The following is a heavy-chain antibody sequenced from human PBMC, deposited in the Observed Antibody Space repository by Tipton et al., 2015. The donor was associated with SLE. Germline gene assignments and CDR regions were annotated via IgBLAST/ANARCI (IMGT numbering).Heavy chain of an antibody. J-gene: IGHJ4*02. Sequence: GSLRLSCAVSSGSISSSDWWGWVRQPPGKGLEWIGEIYRSGSATYNPSLKSRVTISMDKSKDQFSLNLASVTPADTAVYYCARNGFYSLDYWGQGTLVTVSS. CDR2: IYRSGSA. V-gene: IGHV4-4*02. CDR3: ARNGFYSLDY. CDR1: SGSISSSDW. D-gene: IGHD3-22*01.